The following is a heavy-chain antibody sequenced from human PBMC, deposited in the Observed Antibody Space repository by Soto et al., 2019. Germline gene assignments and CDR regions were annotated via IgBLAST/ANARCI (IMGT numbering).Heavy chain of an antibody. D-gene: IGHD5-12*01. Sequence: GGSLRLSCAASGFTFDDYTMHWVRQAPGKGLEWVSLISWDGGSTYYADSVKGRFTISRDNSKNSLYLQMNSLRTEDTALYYCAKSGRRGGGYDRDYSYCMDVRGQGPTVTLFS. CDR3: AKSGRRGGGYDRDYSYCMDV. J-gene: IGHJ6*02. CDR1: GFTFDDYT. V-gene: IGHV3-43*01. CDR2: ISWDGGST.